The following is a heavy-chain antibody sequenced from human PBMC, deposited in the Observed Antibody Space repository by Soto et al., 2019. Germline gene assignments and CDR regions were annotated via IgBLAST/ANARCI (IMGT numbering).Heavy chain of an antibody. D-gene: IGHD3-22*01. CDR1: GYSFTSYW. V-gene: IGHV5-51*01. CDR2: VHPGDSQT. CDR3: ARQYYFDSRVYYRWSDS. J-gene: IGHJ5*01. Sequence: PGESLKISCKAFGYSFTSYWIAWVRQMPGKGLEWMGIVHPGDSQTRYSPSFQGQVTISADKSISTAYLQWSSLKASDTAIYYCARQYYFDSRVYYRWSDSWGQGTLVTVSS.